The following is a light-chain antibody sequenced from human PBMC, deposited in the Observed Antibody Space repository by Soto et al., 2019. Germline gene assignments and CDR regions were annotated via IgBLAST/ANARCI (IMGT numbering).Light chain of an antibody. CDR3: QQYGSSGT. V-gene: IGKV3-20*01. Sequence: EIVLTQSPGTLSLSPGERANLSCRASQSVSNNYLAWYKQKPGQTPRLLIYGASNRATGIPDRFSGSGSGTDSTLTISRLEPEDFAVYYCQQYGSSGTFGQGTKLDIK. CDR2: GAS. CDR1: QSVSNNY. J-gene: IGKJ1*01.